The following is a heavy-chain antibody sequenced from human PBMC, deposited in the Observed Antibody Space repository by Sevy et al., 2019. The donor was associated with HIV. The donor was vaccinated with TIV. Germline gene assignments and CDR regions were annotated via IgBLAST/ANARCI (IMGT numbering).Heavy chain of an antibody. Sequence: GGSLRLSCAASGFTFSSYWMSWVCQAPGKGLEWVANIKEDGSEKNYVDSVKGRFTISRDNAKNSWYLQMNSLRAEDTAVYYCARSGSGFEDYYYYMDVWGKGTTVTVSS. V-gene: IGHV3-7*01. D-gene: IGHD3-16*01. CDR3: ARSGSGFEDYYYYMDV. CDR2: IKEDGSEK. J-gene: IGHJ6*03. CDR1: GFTFSSYW.